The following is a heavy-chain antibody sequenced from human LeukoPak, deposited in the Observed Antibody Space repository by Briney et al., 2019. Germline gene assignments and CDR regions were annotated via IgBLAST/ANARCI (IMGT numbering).Heavy chain of an antibody. CDR3: ARGHSPRDYFYYMDV. V-gene: IGHV1-69*06. J-gene: IGHJ6*03. D-gene: IGHD5-18*01. CDR2: IIPIYGTP. CDR1: GGTFSTYA. Sequence: ASVKVSCKASGGTFSTYALNWVRQAPGQGLEWMGGIIPIYGTPKYAQKFQGRVTITADRSTSSAYMELTSLTSEDTAAYYCARGHSPRDYFYYMDVWGNGTTVVVSS.